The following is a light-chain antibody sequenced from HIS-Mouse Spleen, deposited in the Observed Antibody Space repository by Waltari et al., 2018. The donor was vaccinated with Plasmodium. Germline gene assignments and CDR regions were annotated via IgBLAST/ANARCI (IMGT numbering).Light chain of an antibody. CDR3: SSYAGSNNEV. V-gene: IGLV2-8*01. Sequence: QSALTQPPSASGSPGQPVTISCTGTSSDVGGYNYVSWYHQHPSKDPILMIYEVSKRASVGPGRCPGWKAGNAASLTVSGLQAEDEADYYCSSYAGSNNEVFGGGTKLAVL. J-gene: IGLJ2*01. CDR2: EVS. CDR1: SSDVGGYNY.